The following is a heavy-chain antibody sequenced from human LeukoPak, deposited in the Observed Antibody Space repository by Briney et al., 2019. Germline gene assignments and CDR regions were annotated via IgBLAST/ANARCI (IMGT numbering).Heavy chain of an antibody. CDR3: ARDVSGSSSWSDFDY. CDR2: IYSGGST. V-gene: IGHV3-66*01. Sequence: TGGSLRLSCAASGFTVSSNYMSWVRQAPEKGLEWVSVIYSGGSTFYADSVRGRITISRDNSKNTLYLQMNSLRAEDTAVYYCARDVSGSSSWSDFDYWGQGTLVTVSS. J-gene: IGHJ4*02. D-gene: IGHD6-13*01. CDR1: GFTVSSNY.